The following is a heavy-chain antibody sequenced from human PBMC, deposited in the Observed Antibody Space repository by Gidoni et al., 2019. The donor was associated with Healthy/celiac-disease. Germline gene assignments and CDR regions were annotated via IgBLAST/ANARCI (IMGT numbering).Heavy chain of an antibody. Sequence: EVQLVESGGVVVQPGGSLRLSCAASGFTFDDYTMHWVRQAPGKGLEWVSLISWDGGSTYYADSVKGRFTISRDNSKNSLYLQMNSLRTEDTALYYCAKDFPYSSSYYYYGMDVWGQGTTVTVSS. J-gene: IGHJ6*02. CDR2: ISWDGGST. CDR1: GFTFDDYT. V-gene: IGHV3-43*01. D-gene: IGHD6-6*01. CDR3: AKDFPYSSSYYYYGMDV.